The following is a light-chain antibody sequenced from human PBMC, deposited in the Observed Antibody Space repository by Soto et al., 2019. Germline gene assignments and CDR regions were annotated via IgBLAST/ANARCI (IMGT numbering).Light chain of an antibody. CDR2: EVS. Sequence: QSALXXXXSXSGXXXXSVTISXXXTSXDVGGYNYVSWYQKHPGKAPKLLIYEVSKRPSGVPDRFSGSKSGNTASLTVSGLHAEDEADYYCSSYAGSNVYVFGTGTKVTVL. V-gene: IGLV2-8*01. CDR1: SXDVGGYNY. CDR3: SSYAGSNVYV. J-gene: IGLJ1*01.